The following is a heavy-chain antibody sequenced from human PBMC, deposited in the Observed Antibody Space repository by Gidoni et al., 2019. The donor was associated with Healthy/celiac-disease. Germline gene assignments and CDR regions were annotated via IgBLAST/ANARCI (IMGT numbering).Heavy chain of an antibody. J-gene: IGHJ5*02. CDR3: ARDLFYTSPKRTGGFDP. Sequence: QVQLVKSGAEEKKPGAAVKVPCTASGYTFTGDYPHWVRQGPGPGLGWMGWINPNSGGTNYAQKFQGRVTMTRDTSISTAYMELSRLSSDYTAVYYCARDLFYTSPKRTGGFDPWGQGTLVTVSS. V-gene: IGHV1-2*02. CDR1: GYTFTGDY. D-gene: IGHD2-2*01. CDR2: INPNSGGT.